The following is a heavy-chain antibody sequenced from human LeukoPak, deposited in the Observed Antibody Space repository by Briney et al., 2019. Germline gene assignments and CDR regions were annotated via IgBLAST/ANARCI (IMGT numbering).Heavy chain of an antibody. D-gene: IGHD5-24*01. CDR3: AKGGLATRLDY. J-gene: IGHJ4*02. V-gene: IGHV3-23*01. CDR1: GFTFDDYG. Sequence: GGSLRLSCAASGFTFDDYGMSWVRQAPGKGLEWVSAISGSGGTTYYSGSVKGRFTISRDNSKNMLFLQMNSLRAEDTAVYYCAKGGLATRLDYWGQGTLVTVSS. CDR2: ISGSGGTT.